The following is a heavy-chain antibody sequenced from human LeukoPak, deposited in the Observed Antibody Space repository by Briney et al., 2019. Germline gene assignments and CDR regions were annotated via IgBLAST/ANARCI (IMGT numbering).Heavy chain of an antibody. J-gene: IGHJ3*02. D-gene: IGHD3-22*01. CDR2: ISSSSSYI. V-gene: IGHV3-21*01. Sequence: PGGSLRLSCAASGFTFSSYSMNWVRQAPGKGLEWVSSISSSSSYIYYADSVKGRFTISRDNAKNSLYLQMNSLRAEDTAVYYCARGGLVVITPTDALDIWGQGTMVTVSS. CDR1: GFTFSSYS. CDR3: ARGGLVVITPTDALDI.